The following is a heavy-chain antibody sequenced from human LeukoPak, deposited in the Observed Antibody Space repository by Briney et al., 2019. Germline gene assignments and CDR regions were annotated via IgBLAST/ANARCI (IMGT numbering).Heavy chain of an antibody. V-gene: IGHV3-48*04. CDR2: ISSSSSTI. CDR1: GFTFSSYS. D-gene: IGHD6-13*01. J-gene: IGHJ4*02. Sequence: GGSLRLSCAASGFTFSSYSMNWVRQAPGKGLEWVSYISSSSSTIYYADSVKGRFTISRDNAKNSLYLQMNSLRAEDTAVYYCARVGMAAAGRGYFDYWGQGTLVTVSS. CDR3: ARVGMAAAGRGYFDY.